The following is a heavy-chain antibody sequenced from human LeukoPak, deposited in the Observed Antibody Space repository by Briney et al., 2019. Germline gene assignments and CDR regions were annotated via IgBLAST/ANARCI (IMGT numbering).Heavy chain of an antibody. CDR2: IYYSGST. Sequence: SETLSLTCTVSGGSISSYYWSWIRQPPGKGLEWIGYIYYSGSTNYNPSLKSRVTISVDTSKNQFSLKLSSVTAADTAVYYCARDLGYYYDSSGYRNWGQGTLVTVSS. D-gene: IGHD3-22*01. CDR3: ARDLGYYYDSSGYRN. J-gene: IGHJ4*02. CDR1: GGSISSYY. V-gene: IGHV4-59*12.